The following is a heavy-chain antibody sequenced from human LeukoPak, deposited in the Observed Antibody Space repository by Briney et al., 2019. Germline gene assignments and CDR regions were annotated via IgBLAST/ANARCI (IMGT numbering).Heavy chain of an antibody. CDR3: ARAAYYYGSGSAPYYYYYMDV. D-gene: IGHD3-10*01. J-gene: IGHJ6*03. CDR2: IYASGST. V-gene: IGHV4-61*02. CDR1: GGSISSGSYY. Sequence: SETLSLTCTVSGGSISSGSYYWSWIRQPAGKGLERIGRIYASGSTNYNPSLKSRVTISVDTSKNQFSLKLSSVTAADTAVYYCARAAYYYGSGSAPYYYYYMDVWGKGTTVTVSS.